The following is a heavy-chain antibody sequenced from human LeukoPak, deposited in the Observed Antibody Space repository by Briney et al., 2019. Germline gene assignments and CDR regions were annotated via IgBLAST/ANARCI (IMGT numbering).Heavy chain of an antibody. J-gene: IGHJ5*02. CDR1: GFTFSSYA. V-gene: IGHV3-30-3*01. CDR2: ISYDGSNK. CDR3: ARDTYCSGGSCPASEFDP. D-gene: IGHD2-15*01. Sequence: PGRSLRLSCAASGFTFSSYAMHWVRQAPGKGLEWEAVISYDGSNKYYADSVKGRFTISRDNSKNTLYLQMNSLRAEDTAVYYCARDTYCSGGSCPASEFDPWGQGTLVTVSS.